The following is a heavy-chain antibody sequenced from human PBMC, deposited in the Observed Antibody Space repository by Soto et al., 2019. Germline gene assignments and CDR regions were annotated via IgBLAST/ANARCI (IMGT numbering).Heavy chain of an antibody. CDR2: IYHSGST. V-gene: IGHV4-30-2*01. Sequence: PWETLSLTCAVSGGSISSGGYSWSWIRQPPGKGLEWIGYIYHSGSTYYNPSLKSRVTISVDRSKNQFSLKLSSVTAADTAVYYCASSGEIYYYGMDVWGQGTTVTVSS. D-gene: IGHD6-25*01. J-gene: IGHJ6*02. CDR1: GGSISSGGYS. CDR3: ASSGEIYYYGMDV.